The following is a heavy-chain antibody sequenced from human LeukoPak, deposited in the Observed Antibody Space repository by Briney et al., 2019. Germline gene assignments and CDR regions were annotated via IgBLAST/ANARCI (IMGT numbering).Heavy chain of an antibody. CDR1: GFTVSSNY. Sequence: GGSLRLSCAASGFTVSSNYMSWVRQAPGKGLEWVSVIYSGGSTYYADSVKGRFTISRDNSKNTLYLQMNSLRAEDMAVYYCARGYDSSGYYFMEGYYFDYWGQGTLVTVSS. V-gene: IGHV3-53*01. CDR2: IYSGGST. J-gene: IGHJ4*02. D-gene: IGHD3-22*01. CDR3: ARGYDSSGYYFMEGYYFDY.